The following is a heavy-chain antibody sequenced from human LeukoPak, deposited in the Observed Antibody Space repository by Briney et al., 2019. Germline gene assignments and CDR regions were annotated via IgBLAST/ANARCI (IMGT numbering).Heavy chain of an antibody. CDR1: GFTFSSYA. D-gene: IGHD3-10*01. CDR3: AKDGGYDSGDSDY. Sequence: PGGSLRLSCAASGFTFSSYAMSWARQAPGEGLEWVSTISGSGIATYYADSLNGRFTMSRDNSKNTLYLQMNSLRAEDTAVYYCAKDGGYDSGDSDYWGQGTLVTVSS. J-gene: IGHJ4*02. CDR2: ISGSGIAT. V-gene: IGHV3-23*01.